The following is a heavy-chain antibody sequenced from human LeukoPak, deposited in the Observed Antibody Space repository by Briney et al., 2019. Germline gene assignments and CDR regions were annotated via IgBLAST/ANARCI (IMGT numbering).Heavy chain of an antibody. V-gene: IGHV3-7*01. J-gene: IGHJ4*02. CDR2: IKQDASTK. D-gene: IGHD1-26*01. Sequence: GGSLRLSCAASGFTFSNSWMAWVRQAPGKGLEWVANIKQDASTKHYADSLKGRFTISRDNPKNSLYLQMNSLRADDTAVYYCARYTDGSLDYWGQGFLVTVAS. CDR1: GFTFSNSW. CDR3: ARYTDGSLDY.